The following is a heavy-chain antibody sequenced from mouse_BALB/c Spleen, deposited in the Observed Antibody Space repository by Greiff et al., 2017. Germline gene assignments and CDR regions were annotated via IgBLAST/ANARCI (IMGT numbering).Heavy chain of an antibody. CDR3: ARELEDY. CDR1: GFTFSSFG. V-gene: IGHV5-17*02. J-gene: IGHJ2*01. Sequence: VQLQQSGGGLVQPGGSRKLSCAASGFTFSSFGMHWVRQAPEKGLEWVAYISSGSSTIYYADTVKGRFTISRDNPKNTLFLQMTSLRSEDTAMYYCARELEDYWGQGTTLTVSS. CDR2: ISSGSSTI.